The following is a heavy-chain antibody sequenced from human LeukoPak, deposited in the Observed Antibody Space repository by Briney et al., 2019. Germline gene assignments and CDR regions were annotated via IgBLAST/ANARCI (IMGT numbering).Heavy chain of an antibody. J-gene: IGHJ6*03. CDR3: AKAADQYYYYYFYYMDV. CDR2: ISSSGSTI. CDR1: GFTFSSYE. Sequence: WGSLRLSCAASGFTFSSYEMNWVRQAPGKGLEWVSYISSSGSTIYYADSVKGRFTISRDNAKNSLYLQMNSLRVEDTAVYYCAKAADQYYYYYFYYMDVWGKGTTVTVSS. V-gene: IGHV3-48*03. D-gene: IGHD2-2*01.